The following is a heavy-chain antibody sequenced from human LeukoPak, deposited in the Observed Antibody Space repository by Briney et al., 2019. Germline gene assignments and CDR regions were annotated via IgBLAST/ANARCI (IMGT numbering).Heavy chain of an antibody. CDR1: GYTFTGYY. CDR2: INPNSGGT. Sequence: ASVKVSCKASGYTFTGYYMHWVRQAPGQGLEWMGWINPNSGGTNYAQKFQGRVTMTRDTSISTAYMELSRLRSDDTAVYYCARDLQRIQLWLGYWGQGTLVTVSS. J-gene: IGHJ4*02. CDR3: ARDLQRIQLWLGY. V-gene: IGHV1-2*02. D-gene: IGHD5-18*01.